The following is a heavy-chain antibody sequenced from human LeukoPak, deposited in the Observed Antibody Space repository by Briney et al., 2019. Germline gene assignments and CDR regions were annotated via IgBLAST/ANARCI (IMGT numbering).Heavy chain of an antibody. J-gene: IGHJ6*02. V-gene: IGHV4-59*01. CDR1: GASINSYF. CDR2: IYYSGGP. CDR3: AGVYSYGMDV. Sequence: SETLSLTCTVSGASINSYFRSWIRQPPGKGLEWIGYIYYSGGPNYSPSLKSRVTISLDTSKNQFSLSLSSVTAADTAVYYCAGVYSYGMDVWGQGTTVTVSS. D-gene: IGHD2-8*01.